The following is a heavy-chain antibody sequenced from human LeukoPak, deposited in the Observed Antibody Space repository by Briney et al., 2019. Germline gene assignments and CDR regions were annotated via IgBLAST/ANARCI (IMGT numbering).Heavy chain of an antibody. Sequence: GASVKVSCKASGYTFTGYYMHWVRQAPGQGLEWMGWINPNSGGTNYAQKFQGRVTMTRDTSISTAYMELSRLRSDDTAVYYCARVFGRNAYSRSSFDYWGQGTLVTVSS. CDR2: INPNSGGT. J-gene: IGHJ4*02. V-gene: IGHV1-2*02. CDR1: GYTFTGYY. D-gene: IGHD6-6*01. CDR3: ARVFGRNAYSRSSFDY.